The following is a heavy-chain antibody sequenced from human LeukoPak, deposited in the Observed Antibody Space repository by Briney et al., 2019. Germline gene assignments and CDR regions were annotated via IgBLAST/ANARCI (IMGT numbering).Heavy chain of an antibody. CDR1: GFTFSTSW. J-gene: IGHJ3*02. CDR3: ARDLKRRVYYDSSGSDDAFDI. V-gene: IGHV3-74*01. CDR2: INSDGSAT. Sequence: GGSLRLSCAASGFTFSTSWMHWVRQAPGKGLVWVSRINSDGSATTDADSVKGRFTISRDNAKNSLYLQMNSLRAEDTAVYYCARDLKRRVYYDSSGSDDAFDIWGQGTMVTVSS. D-gene: IGHD3-22*01.